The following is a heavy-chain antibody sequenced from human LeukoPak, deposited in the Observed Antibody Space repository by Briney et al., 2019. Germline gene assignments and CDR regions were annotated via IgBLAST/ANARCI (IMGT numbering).Heavy chain of an antibody. Sequence: ASVKVSCKASGYTFTSYGISWVRQAPGQGLEWMGWISAYNGNTNYAQKLQGRVTMTTDTSTSTAYMELRSLRSDDTAVYYCARALIMITFGGVIVNVWGAFDIWGQGTMVTVSS. V-gene: IGHV1-18*01. CDR1: GYTFTSYG. J-gene: IGHJ3*02. D-gene: IGHD3-16*02. CDR2: ISAYNGNT. CDR3: ARALIMITFGGVIVNVWGAFDI.